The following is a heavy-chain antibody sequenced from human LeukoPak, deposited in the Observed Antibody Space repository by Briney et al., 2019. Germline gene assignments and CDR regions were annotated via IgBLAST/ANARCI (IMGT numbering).Heavy chain of an antibody. CDR1: GFTFSSYW. CDR2: ISGSGGST. D-gene: IGHD6-19*01. CDR3: AKDPMGGSGWFKNWFDP. V-gene: IGHV3-23*01. Sequence: GGSLRLSCAASGFTFSSYWMHWVRQAPGKGLEWVSAISGSGGSTYYADSVKGRFTISRDNSKNTLYLQMNSLRAEDTAVYYCAKDPMGGSGWFKNWFDPWGQGTLVTVSS. J-gene: IGHJ5*02.